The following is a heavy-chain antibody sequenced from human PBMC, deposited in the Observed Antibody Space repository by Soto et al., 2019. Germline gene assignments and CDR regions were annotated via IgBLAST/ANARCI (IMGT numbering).Heavy chain of an antibody. V-gene: IGHV1-18*01. CDR3: ARGFLWFGELLDGDY. CDR2: ISAYNGYT. Sequence: QVQLVQSGTEVRKPGASVRISCKASGYTFTSYGINWVRQAPGQGLEWMAWISAYNGYTNYARKFQGRLTMTTDTSTSTAYMDLRSLRFNDTAVYYCARGFLWFGELLDGDYWGQGTLVTVSS. J-gene: IGHJ4*02. CDR1: GYTFTSYG. D-gene: IGHD3-10*01.